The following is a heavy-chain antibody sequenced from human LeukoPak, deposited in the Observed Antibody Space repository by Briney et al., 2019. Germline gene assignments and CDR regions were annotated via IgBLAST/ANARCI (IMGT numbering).Heavy chain of an antibody. J-gene: IGHJ6*03. CDR1: GGSISSYY. CDR3: ARVLGYSYGRASRYYMDV. CDR2: IYYSGST. Sequence: SGTLSLTCTVSGGSISSYYWSWIRQPPGKGLEWIGYIYYSGSTNYNPSPKSRVTISVDTSKNQFSLKLSSVTAADTAVYYCARVLGYSYGRASRYYMDVWGKGTTVTVSS. D-gene: IGHD5-18*01. V-gene: IGHV4-59*01.